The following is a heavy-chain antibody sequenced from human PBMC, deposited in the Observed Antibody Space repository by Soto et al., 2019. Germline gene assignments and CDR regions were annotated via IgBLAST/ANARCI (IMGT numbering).Heavy chain of an antibody. CDR1: GFTFDDYA. J-gene: IGHJ4*02. V-gene: IGHV3-9*01. Sequence: EVQLVESGGGLVQPGRSLRLSCAASGFTFDDYAMNWVRQAPGKGLEWVSGISWNRGSIGYADSVKGRFTISRDNAKNSLYLQMNSLRAEDTALYYCANGSYSGYSGEIDYWGQGTLVTVSS. CDR2: ISWNRGSI. CDR3: ANGSYSGYSGEIDY. D-gene: IGHD5-12*01.